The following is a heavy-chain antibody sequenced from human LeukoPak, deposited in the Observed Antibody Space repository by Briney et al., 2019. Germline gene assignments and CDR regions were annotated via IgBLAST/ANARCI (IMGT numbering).Heavy chain of an antibody. V-gene: IGHV5-10-1*01. CDR2: IDPSDSYT. Sequence: GESLQISFKGSGYRITSYWISWVRQMPAKGPEWMGRIDPSDSYTNYNPSFQGHVTISVDKSINTAYLQWSSLKASDTAIYYCARKLSPLDYWGQGTLVTVSS. J-gene: IGHJ4*02. CDR3: ARKLSPLDY. D-gene: IGHD5-18*01. CDR1: GYRITSYW.